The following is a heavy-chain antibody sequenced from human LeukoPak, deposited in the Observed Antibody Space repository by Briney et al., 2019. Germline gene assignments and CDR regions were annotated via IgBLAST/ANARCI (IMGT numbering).Heavy chain of an antibody. CDR3: ARVTRGYDFWSGYYTSTLFDY. Sequence: ASVKVSCKASGYTFTDFYMLWVRQAPGQGLEWLGWINPNSGGTDYAQKFQGRVTMTRDTSTSTAYMELSRLRSDDTAVYYCARVTRGYDFWSGYYTSTLFDYWGQGTLVTVSS. J-gene: IGHJ4*02. D-gene: IGHD3-3*01. CDR2: INPNSGGT. V-gene: IGHV1-2*02. CDR1: GYTFTDFY.